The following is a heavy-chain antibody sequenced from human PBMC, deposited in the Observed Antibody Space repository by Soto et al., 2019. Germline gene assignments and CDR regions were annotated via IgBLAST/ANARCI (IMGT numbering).Heavy chain of an antibody. V-gene: IGHV1-69*01. CDR3: ARDLARDIVVVPFGNSYGMDV. CDR2: IIPIFGTA. Sequence: QVQLVQSVAEVKKPGSSVKVSCKSSGGTFNNFAISWVRQAPGQGLEWMGGIIPIFGTAKYAQKFQGRVTITADESTSTAYMVLSSLRSQDTAVYYCARDLARDIVVVPFGNSYGMDVWGQGTTVTVSS. J-gene: IGHJ6*02. CDR1: GGTFNNFA. D-gene: IGHD2-2*01.